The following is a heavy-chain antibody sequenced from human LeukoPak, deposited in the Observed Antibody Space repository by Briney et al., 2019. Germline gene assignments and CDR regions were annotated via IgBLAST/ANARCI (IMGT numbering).Heavy chain of an antibody. CDR1: AFTLSSFG. V-gene: IGHV3-30*18. D-gene: IGHD2-2*01. CDR3: AKDRYARGGDSNYFDY. CDR2: ISYDGNNE. J-gene: IGHJ4*02. Sequence: GRSLRLSRAASAFTLSSFGMHWVRQAPGKGLDWVAVISYDGNNEYYADSVKGRFTISRDNSKNTLYLQMNSLRVEDTAIYYCAKDRYARGGDSNYFDYWGQGTLVTVSS.